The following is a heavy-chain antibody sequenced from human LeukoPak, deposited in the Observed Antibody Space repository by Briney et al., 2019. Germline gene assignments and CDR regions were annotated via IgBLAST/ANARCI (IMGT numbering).Heavy chain of an antibody. J-gene: IGHJ3*02. Sequence: PSETLSLTCIVSGYSISTGYYWGWIRQPPGKGLEWIGNIHHSGSTNYNPSLKSRVTISVDTSKNQFSLKLSSVTAADTAVYYCARAGYCSSTSCYRGTAFDIWGQGTMVTVSS. CDR1: GYSISTGYY. D-gene: IGHD2-2*01. CDR3: ARAGYCSSTSCYRGTAFDI. CDR2: IHHSGST. V-gene: IGHV4-38-2*02.